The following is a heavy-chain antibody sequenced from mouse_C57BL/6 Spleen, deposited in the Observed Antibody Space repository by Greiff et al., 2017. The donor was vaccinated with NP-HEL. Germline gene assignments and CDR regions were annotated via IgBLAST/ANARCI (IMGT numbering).Heavy chain of an antibody. Sequence: EVMLVESEGGLVQPGSSMKLSCTASGFTFSDYYMAWVRQVPEKGLEWVANINYDGSSTYYLDSLKSRFLISRDNAKNILYQQMSSLKSEDTATYYCARVVYAMDYWGQGTSVTVSS. J-gene: IGHJ4*01. CDR1: GFTFSDYY. CDR2: INYDGSST. V-gene: IGHV5-16*01. CDR3: ARVVYAMDY.